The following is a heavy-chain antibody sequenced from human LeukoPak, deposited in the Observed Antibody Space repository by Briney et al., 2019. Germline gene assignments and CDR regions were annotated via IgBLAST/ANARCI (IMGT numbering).Heavy chain of an antibody. CDR3: ARDRMATMEGFDY. Sequence: PGGSLRLSCAASGFRFSSYGMHWVRQAPGKGLEWVAVISDDGIKIYYGDSVKGRFTISRDNSKNTLNLRMDSLRADDTAVYYCARDRMATMEGFDYWGQGTLVTVSS. J-gene: IGHJ4*02. CDR1: GFRFSSYG. V-gene: IGHV3-30*03. D-gene: IGHD5-24*01. CDR2: ISDDGIKI.